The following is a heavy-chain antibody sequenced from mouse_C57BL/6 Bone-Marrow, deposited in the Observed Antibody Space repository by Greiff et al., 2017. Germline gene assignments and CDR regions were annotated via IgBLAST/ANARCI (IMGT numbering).Heavy chain of an antibody. V-gene: IGHV1-55*01. D-gene: IGHD2-5*01. CDR3: ARPYYSNYWYFDV. J-gene: IGHJ1*03. CDR2: IYPGSGST. Sequence: QVQLQQPGAELVKPGASLKMSCKASGYTFTSYWITWVKQRPGQGLEWIGDIYPGSGSTKYNEKFKSKATLTVDTSSSTAYMQLSSLTSEDSAVYYCARPYYSNYWYFDVWGTGTTVTVSS. CDR1: GYTFTSYW.